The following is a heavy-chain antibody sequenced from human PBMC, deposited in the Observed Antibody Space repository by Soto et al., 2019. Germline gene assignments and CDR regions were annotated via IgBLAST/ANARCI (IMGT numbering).Heavy chain of an antibody. CDR3: ATKSISVPGPA. J-gene: IGHJ5*02. Sequence: QVQLQESGPGLVQPSGTLSLTCAVSGGSVSSGSWWSWVRQPPGKGLEFVGETSHTEVTNYNPSLKSRVSISVDKYKNQFSLTLTSVTAADPAMYYCATKSISVPGPAWGQGILVTVSS. V-gene: IGHV4-4*02. CDR1: GGSVSSGSW. CDR2: TSHTEVT. D-gene: IGHD6-19*01.